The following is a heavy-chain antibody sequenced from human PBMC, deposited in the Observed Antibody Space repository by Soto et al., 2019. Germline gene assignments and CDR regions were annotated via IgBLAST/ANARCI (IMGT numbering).Heavy chain of an antibody. CDR2: IKQDHTAT. Sequence: PGGTLRLPWDAGGFAYDLYWLCRSRQALGQGLEWVTNIKQDHTATYHADSVTGRFTISRDNAKQSLFLQMTNLRVDDTAIYYCARDFYRYYGLDGWGRGTTVTVS. V-gene: IGHV3-7*01. CDR1: GFAYDLYW. D-gene: IGHD3-16*02. CDR3: ARDFYRYYGLDG. J-gene: IGHJ6*02.